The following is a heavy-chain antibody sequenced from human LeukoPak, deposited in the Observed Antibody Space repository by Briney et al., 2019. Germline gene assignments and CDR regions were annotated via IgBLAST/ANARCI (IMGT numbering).Heavy chain of an antibody. J-gene: IGHJ3*02. Sequence: SETLSLTCTVSGGSISSSSYYWGWIRQPPGMGLDWIGTFSYSGSTYYNSSLRSRVTISVDTSKKQFSLRLTSVTAADTAVYFCARRAPDCSGGNCYSYAFDIWGQGTMVTVSS. V-gene: IGHV4-39*01. D-gene: IGHD2-15*01. CDR1: GGSISSSSYY. CDR2: FSYSGST. CDR3: ARRAPDCSGGNCYSYAFDI.